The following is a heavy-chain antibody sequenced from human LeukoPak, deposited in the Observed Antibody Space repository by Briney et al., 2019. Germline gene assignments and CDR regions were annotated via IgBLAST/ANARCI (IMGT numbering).Heavy chain of an antibody. CDR1: GFTFSSYA. Sequence: GGSLRLSCAASGFTFSSYAMHWVRQAPGKGLEWVAVISYDGSNKYYADSVKGRFTISRDNSKNTLYLQMNSLRAKDTAVYYCACTYYDIFFRPRHFDYWGQGTLVTVSS. V-gene: IGHV3-30-3*01. CDR3: ACTYYDIFFRPRHFDY. D-gene: IGHD3-9*01. CDR2: ISYDGSNK. J-gene: IGHJ4*02.